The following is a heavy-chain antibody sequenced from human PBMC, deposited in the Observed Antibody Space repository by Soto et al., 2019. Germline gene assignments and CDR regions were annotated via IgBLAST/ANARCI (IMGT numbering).Heavy chain of an antibody. D-gene: IGHD6-25*01. J-gene: IGHJ4*02. Sequence: PGGSLRLSCAASGFTFSSHWLHWVRQAPGKGLVWVSRVSDDGSSRDYADSVKGRFTISRDNAKSTLYLQMDSLRAEDSAVYYCARGIGYAAQDYWGQGT. V-gene: IGHV3-74*01. CDR1: GFTFSSHW. CDR2: VSDDGSSR. CDR3: ARGIGYAAQDY.